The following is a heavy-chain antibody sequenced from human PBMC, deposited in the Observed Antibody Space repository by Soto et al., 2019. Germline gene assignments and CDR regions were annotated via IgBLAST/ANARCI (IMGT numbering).Heavy chain of an antibody. CDR1: GSIFSGYG. CDR2: IRYDGSNE. V-gene: IGHV3-33*01. D-gene: IGHD1-26*01. J-gene: IGHJ4*02. CDR3: ARDGVGATGYFGYFDY. Sequence: QVQLVESGGGVVQPGRSLRLSCAASGSIFSGYGMHWVRQTPGKGLEWVAVIRYDGSNEYYADSVKGRFTISRDNSKNMLYLQMDSLRAEDTAVYYCARDGVGATGYFGYFDYWGQGALGTVCS.